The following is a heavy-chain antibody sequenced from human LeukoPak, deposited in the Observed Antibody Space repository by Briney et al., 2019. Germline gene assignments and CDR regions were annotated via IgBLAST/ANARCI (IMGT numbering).Heavy chain of an antibody. J-gene: IGHJ4*02. CDR3: ARGVLYCGGDCYPTYFDY. CDR1: GGTFSSYA. V-gene: IGHV1-69*05. CDR2: IIPIFGTA. D-gene: IGHD2-21*02. Sequence: ASVKVSCKASGGTFSSYAISWVRQAPGQGLEWMGGIIPIFGTANYAQKFQGRVTITTDESTSTAYMELSSLRSEGTAVYYCARGVLYCGGDCYPTYFDYWGQGTLVTVSS.